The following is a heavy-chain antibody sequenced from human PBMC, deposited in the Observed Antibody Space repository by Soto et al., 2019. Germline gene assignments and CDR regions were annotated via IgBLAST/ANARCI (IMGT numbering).Heavy chain of an antibody. D-gene: IGHD2-15*01. CDR3: ARVGNGEGYCSGGSCYLDAFDI. V-gene: IGHV3-66*01. CDR1: GFTVSSNY. Sequence: GGSLRLSCAASGFTVSSNYMSWVRQAPGKGLEWVSVIYSGGSTYYADSVKGRFTISRDNSKNTLYLQMNSLRAEDTAVYYCARVGNGEGYCSGGSCYLDAFDIWGQGTMVTVSS. J-gene: IGHJ3*02. CDR2: IYSGGST.